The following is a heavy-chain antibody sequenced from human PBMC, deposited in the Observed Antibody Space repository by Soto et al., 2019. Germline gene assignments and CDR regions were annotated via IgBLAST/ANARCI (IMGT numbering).Heavy chain of an antibody. V-gene: IGHV4-30-4*01. J-gene: IGHJ5*02. D-gene: IGHD4-17*01. Sequence: VQLQESGPGLVTPSQTLSLTCTVFGGSVSIGDYLWSWIGQRPGKGLEWIGYIHDSGNTYYNPSLKSRVTISLDTSKNQFSLKVTSMTAADTAVYFCARARGGDSGDYASLFDRWGQGNLVTVSS. CDR3: ARARGGDSGDYASLFDR. CDR1: GGSVSIGDYL. CDR2: IHDSGNT.